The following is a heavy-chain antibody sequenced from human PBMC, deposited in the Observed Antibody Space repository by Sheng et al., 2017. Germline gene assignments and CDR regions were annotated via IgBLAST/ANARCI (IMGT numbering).Heavy chain of an antibody. Sequence: ESGGGLVKPGGSLRLSCVVSGFTFSNYNINWVRQAPGKGLEWVSSISSGSSYKHYADSVKGRFTISRDNAKNSVYLQMDSLRAEDTAVYYCARVTTVSFDYWGQGALVTVSS. J-gene: IGHJ4*02. V-gene: IGHV3-21*01. CDR2: ISSGSSYK. CDR1: GFTFSNYN. D-gene: IGHD1-1*01. CDR3: ARVTTVSFDY.